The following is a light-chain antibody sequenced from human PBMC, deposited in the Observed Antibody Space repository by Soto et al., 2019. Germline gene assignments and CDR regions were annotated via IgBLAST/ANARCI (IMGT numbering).Light chain of an antibody. V-gene: IGLV2-14*01. J-gene: IGLJ2*01. CDR2: EVS. Sequence: QSALTQPASVSGSPGQSITISCTGTSSDVGGYNYVSWYQQHPGKAPKLMIYEVSNRPSGVSNRFSGSKSGNTASLTISGLQAEDEAAYYCSSYTISSIHVVFGGGTKLTVL. CDR3: SSYTISSIHVV. CDR1: SSDVGGYNY.